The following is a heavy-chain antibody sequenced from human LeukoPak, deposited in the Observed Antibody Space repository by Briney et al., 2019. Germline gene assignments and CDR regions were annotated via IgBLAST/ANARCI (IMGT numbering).Heavy chain of an antibody. CDR3: ARVYYDSSAYNFDY. D-gene: IGHD3-22*01. CDR2: IYYSGST. V-gene: IGHV4-61*01. CDR1: GGSVSSGSYY. J-gene: IGHJ4*02. Sequence: SETLSLTCTVSGGSVSSGSYYWSWIRQPPGRGLEWIGYIYYSGSTNYNPSLKSRVTISVDTSKNQFSLKLSSVTAADTAVYYCARVYYDSSAYNFDYWGQGTLVTVSS.